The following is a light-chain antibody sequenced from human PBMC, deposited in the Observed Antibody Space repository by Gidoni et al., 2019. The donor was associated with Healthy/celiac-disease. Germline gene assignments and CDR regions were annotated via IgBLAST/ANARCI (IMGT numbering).Light chain of an antibody. CDR1: QSVSSY. Sequence: EIVLTQSPATLSLSPGERATLSCRASQSVSSYLAWCQQKPGQAPRLLIYDASNRATGIPARFSGSGSGTDLTLTISGLEPEDFAVYYCQQRSNWSYTFGQGTKLEI. CDR2: DAS. V-gene: IGKV3-11*01. J-gene: IGKJ2*01. CDR3: QQRSNWSYT.